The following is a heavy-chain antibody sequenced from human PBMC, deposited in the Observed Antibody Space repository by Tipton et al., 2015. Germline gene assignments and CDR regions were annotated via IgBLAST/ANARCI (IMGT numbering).Heavy chain of an antibody. CDR2: ISYDGNSL. D-gene: IGHD2-21*01. CDR3: AKSWVSGDLLANPYYGRDV. J-gene: IGHJ6*02. CDR1: RFTFSNYA. Sequence: SLRLSCAASRFTFSNYAIHWVRQPPGKGLEWVALISYDGNSLYYADSVRGRFTISRDNSKSTVFLQMNSLRLDDTAVYYCAKSWVSGDLLANPYYGRDVWGQGTTLAVSS. V-gene: IGHV3-30*18.